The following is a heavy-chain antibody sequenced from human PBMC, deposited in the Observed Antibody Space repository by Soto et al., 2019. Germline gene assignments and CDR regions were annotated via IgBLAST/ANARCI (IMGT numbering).Heavy chain of an antibody. J-gene: IGHJ6*02. Sequence: QEQLVESGGGLVKPGGSLRLSCAASGFIFNDYYMSWIRQAPGKGLEWVAYISSGASTISYADSVKGRFTISRDNTKNLLYLQMNSLRAEDTAVYYCARDLKAVVNHIHYNHYGLDVWGQGTPVTVSS. V-gene: IGHV3-11*01. CDR3: ARDLKAVVNHIHYNHYGLDV. CDR2: ISSGASTI. D-gene: IGHD3-22*01. CDR1: GFIFNDYY.